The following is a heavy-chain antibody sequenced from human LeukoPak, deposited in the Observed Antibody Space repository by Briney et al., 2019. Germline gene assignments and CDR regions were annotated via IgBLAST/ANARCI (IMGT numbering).Heavy chain of an antibody. V-gene: IGHV1-2*02. CDR2: IKPNSGGT. CDR1: GYAFTGYY. Sequence: ASVKVSCKASGYAFTGYYMHWVRQAPGQGLEWMGWIKPNSGGTNSAQKFQGRVTMTWDTSISTAYMELSRLRSDDTAVYYCARDHLAGVPAANNGDFDYWGQGTLVTVPS. J-gene: IGHJ4*02. D-gene: IGHD2-2*01. CDR3: ARDHLAGVPAANNGDFDY.